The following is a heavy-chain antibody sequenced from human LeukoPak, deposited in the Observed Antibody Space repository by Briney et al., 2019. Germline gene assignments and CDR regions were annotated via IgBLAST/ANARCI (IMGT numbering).Heavy chain of an antibody. CDR1: GFTFGDYA. V-gene: IGHV3-49*04. CDR2: IRSKAYGGTT. J-gene: IGHJ4*02. D-gene: IGHD3-22*01. Sequence: GGSLRLSCTASGFTFGDYAMSWVRQAPGKGLEWVGFIRSKAYGGTTEYAASVKGRFTISRDDSKSIAYLQMNSLKTEDTAVYYCTRDCPDYYDSSGYYPAHWGQGTLVTVSS. CDR3: TRDCPDYYDSSGYYPAH.